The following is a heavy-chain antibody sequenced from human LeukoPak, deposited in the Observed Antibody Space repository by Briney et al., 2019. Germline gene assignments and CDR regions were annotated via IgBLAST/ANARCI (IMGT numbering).Heavy chain of an antibody. D-gene: IGHD6-19*01. Sequence: GGSLRLSCAVSGFTFSSYSMSWVRQAPGKGLEWVSSISSSGTYKYYADSVKGRFTISRDNAKNSLYLQMNSLRAEDTAVYYCAKGKDSVAGATNDYWGQGTLVTVSS. J-gene: IGHJ4*02. CDR3: AKGKDSVAGATNDY. CDR2: ISSSGTYK. V-gene: IGHV3-21*01. CDR1: GFTFSSYS.